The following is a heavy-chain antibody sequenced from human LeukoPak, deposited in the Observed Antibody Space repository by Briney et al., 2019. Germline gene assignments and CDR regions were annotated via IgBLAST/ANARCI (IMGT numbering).Heavy chain of an antibody. Sequence: ASVKVSCKASGYTFTGYYMHWVRQAPGQGLEWMGWINPNSGGTNYAQKFQGRVTMTRDTSISTAYTELSRLRRDDTAVYFCGRQEGGLWCGDAFDIWGQGTMVTVSS. V-gene: IGHV1-2*02. CDR2: INPNSGGT. CDR1: GYTFTGYY. J-gene: IGHJ3*02. CDR3: GRQEGGLWCGDAFDI. D-gene: IGHD4/OR15-4a*01.